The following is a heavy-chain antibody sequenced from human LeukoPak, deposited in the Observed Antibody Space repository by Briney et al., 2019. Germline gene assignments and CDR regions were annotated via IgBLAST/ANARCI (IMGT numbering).Heavy chain of an antibody. J-gene: IGHJ4*02. CDR3: ARDTGFDY. D-gene: IGHD1-1*01. V-gene: IGHV3-66*01. CDR1: GFTFSDYY. Sequence: LTGGSLRLSCAASGFTFSDYYMSWIRQAPGKGLEWVSVIYSGGNTYYADSVKGRFTISRDNSKNTLYLQMNSLRAEDTAVYYCARDTGFDYWGQGTLVTVSS. CDR2: IYSGGNT.